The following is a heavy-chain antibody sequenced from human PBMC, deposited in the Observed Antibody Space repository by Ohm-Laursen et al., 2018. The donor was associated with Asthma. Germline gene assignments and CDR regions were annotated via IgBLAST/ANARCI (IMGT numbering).Heavy chain of an antibody. D-gene: IGHD2-2*02. Sequence: SLRLSCTATGFTFSSYSMNWVRQAPGKGLEWVAVISYDGSNKYYADSVKGRFTISRDNSKNTLYLQMNSLRAEDTAVYYCAKGVVPAAIGYYYGMDVWGQGTTVTVSS. V-gene: IGHV3-30*18. CDR1: GFTFSSYS. CDR3: AKGVVPAAIGYYYGMDV. J-gene: IGHJ6*02. CDR2: ISYDGSNK.